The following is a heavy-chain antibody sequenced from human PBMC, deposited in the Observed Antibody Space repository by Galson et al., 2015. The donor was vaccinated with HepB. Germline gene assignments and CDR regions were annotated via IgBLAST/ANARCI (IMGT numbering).Heavy chain of an antibody. V-gene: IGHV3-23*01. CDR2: ISGSGGST. CDR1: GFTFSNYA. Sequence: LRLSCAASGFTFSNYAMSWVRQAPGKGLEWVSSISGSGGSTYYADSVKGRFTISRDNSKNTIYMQMNSLSAEDTAIYYCAKARSTTTSCYGGDFDYWGQGTLVTVSS. D-gene: IGHD2-2*01. J-gene: IGHJ4*02. CDR3: AKARSTTTSCYGGDFDY.